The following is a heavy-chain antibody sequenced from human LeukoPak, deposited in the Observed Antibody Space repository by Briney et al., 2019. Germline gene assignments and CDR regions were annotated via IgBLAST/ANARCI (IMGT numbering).Heavy chain of an antibody. CDR2: VYYTGST. J-gene: IGHJ4*02. CDR3: ARGAQTNYWYPVNY. Sequence: PSETLSLTCTVSGGYINGHYWSWIRQPPGKGLEWIGYVYYTGSTNYNPSFKSRVTISVDTSQNQFSLRLASVTAADTAVYFCARGAQTNYWYPVNYWGQGTPVAVSS. V-gene: IGHV4-59*11. D-gene: IGHD2-8*02. CDR1: GGYINGHY.